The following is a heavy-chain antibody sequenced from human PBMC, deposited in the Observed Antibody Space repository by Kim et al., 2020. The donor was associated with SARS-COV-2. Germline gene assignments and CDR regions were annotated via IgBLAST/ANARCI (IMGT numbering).Heavy chain of an antibody. J-gene: IGHJ4*02. Sequence: GGSLRLSCAASGFTFSSYWMSWVRQAPGKGLEWVANIKQDGSEKYYVDSVKGRFTISRDNAKNSLYLQMNSLRAEDTAVYYCARDEEYYGSGRPTPLDYWCQGTLVTVSS. CDR3: ARDEEYYGSGRPTPLDY. CDR1: GFTFSSYW. D-gene: IGHD3-10*01. V-gene: IGHV3-7*03. CDR2: IKQDGSEK.